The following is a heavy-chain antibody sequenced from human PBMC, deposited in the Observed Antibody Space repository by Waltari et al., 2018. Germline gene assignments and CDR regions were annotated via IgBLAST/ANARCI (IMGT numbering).Heavy chain of an antibody. CDR1: GFTFSSYA. CDR3: AKDSSGWYEGAFDI. J-gene: IGHJ3*02. D-gene: IGHD6-19*01. V-gene: IGHV3-23*03. Sequence: VQLLESGGGLVQPGGSLRLSCAASGFTFSSYAMSWVRQAPGKGLEWVSVIYSGGSTYYADSVKGRFTISRDNSENTLYLQMNRLRAEDTALYYCAKDSSGWYEGAFDIWGQGTMVTVSS. CDR2: IYSGGST.